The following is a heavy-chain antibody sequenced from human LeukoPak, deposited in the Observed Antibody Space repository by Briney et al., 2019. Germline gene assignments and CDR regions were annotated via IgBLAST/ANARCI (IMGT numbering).Heavy chain of an antibody. CDR1: GGSISTYY. J-gene: IGHJ4*02. Sequence: SETLSLTCTVSGGSISTYYWSWIRQPPGKELEWIGYIFYSGSTNYNPSLKSRVTISVDTSKNQFSLKLSSVTAADTAVYYCARASIAAPLIDHRGQGTLVTVSS. D-gene: IGHD6-6*01. CDR2: IFYSGST. CDR3: ARASIAAPLIDH. V-gene: IGHV4-59*01.